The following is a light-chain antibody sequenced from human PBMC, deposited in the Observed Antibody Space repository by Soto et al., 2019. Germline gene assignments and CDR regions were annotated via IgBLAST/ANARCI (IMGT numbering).Light chain of an antibody. CDR1: HVIKNW. CDR2: TGS. V-gene: IGKV1-12*01. J-gene: IGKJ5*01. CDR3: QQAASFPIT. Sequence: DIQMTQSPSYVSASVGYRVTITCRSIHVIKNWLAWYQQKPGKAPNLLIYTGSSLQSGVPSRFSGSGSGTDFTLTINSLQPEDFATYYCQQAASFPITFGQGTRLEIK.